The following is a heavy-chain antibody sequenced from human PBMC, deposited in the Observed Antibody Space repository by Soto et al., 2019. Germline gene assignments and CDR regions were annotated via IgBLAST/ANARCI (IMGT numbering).Heavy chain of an antibody. V-gene: IGHV4-59*01. CDR1: GGSISRYY. J-gene: IGHJ6*02. CDR3: ARDLWGYCGTDCYPLDV. Sequence: SETLSLTCTVSGGSISRYYWSWIRQPPGKGLEWIGYLYNAGSTIHNPSLKSRVTISVDMSQNQFSLNLNYVTAADTAVYCCARDLWGYCGTDCYPLDVWGQGTTVTVS. D-gene: IGHD2-21*02. CDR2: LYNAGST.